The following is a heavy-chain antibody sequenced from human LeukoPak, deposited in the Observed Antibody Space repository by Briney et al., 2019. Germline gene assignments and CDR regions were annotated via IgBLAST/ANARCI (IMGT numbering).Heavy chain of an antibody. J-gene: IGHJ4*02. CDR3: ARDGDSGSYHYFDY. Sequence: ASVKVSCKASGYTFTTYTINWVRQAPGQGLEWMGWISAYNGNTNYAQKLQGRVTMTTDTSTSTAYMELRSLRSDDTAVYYCARDGDSGSYHYFDYWGQGTLVTVSS. V-gene: IGHV1-18*01. CDR2: ISAYNGNT. D-gene: IGHD1-26*01. CDR1: GYTFTTYT.